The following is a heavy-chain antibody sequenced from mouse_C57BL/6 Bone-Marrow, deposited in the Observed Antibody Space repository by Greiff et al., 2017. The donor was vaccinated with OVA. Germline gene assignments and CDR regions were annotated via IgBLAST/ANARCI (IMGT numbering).Heavy chain of an antibody. CDR1: GFTFSSYG. CDR3: AKEGYYDYDAWFAY. Sequence: EVQLVESGGDLVKPGGSLKLSCAASGFTFSSYGMSWVRQTPDKRLEWVATISSGGSYTYYPDSVKGRFTISRDNAKNTLYLQMSSLKSEDTAMYYCAKEGYYDYDAWFAYWGQGTLVTVSA. D-gene: IGHD2-4*01. J-gene: IGHJ3*01. V-gene: IGHV5-6*01. CDR2: ISSGGSYT.